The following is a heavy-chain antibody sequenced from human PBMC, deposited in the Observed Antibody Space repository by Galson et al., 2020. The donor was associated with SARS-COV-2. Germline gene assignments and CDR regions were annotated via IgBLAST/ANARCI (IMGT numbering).Heavy chain of an antibody. Sequence: GGSLRLSCAASGFTFSSYAMHWVRQAPGTGLEWVGVISYDGSNKYYADSVKGRFTISRDNSKNTLYLQMNSLRAEDTAVYYCARDKGDIWFGANTRFDYWGQGTLVTVSS. D-gene: IGHD3-10*01. CDR1: GFTFSSYA. CDR3: ARDKGDIWFGANTRFDY. J-gene: IGHJ4*02. V-gene: IGHV3-30*04. CDR2: ISYDGSNK.